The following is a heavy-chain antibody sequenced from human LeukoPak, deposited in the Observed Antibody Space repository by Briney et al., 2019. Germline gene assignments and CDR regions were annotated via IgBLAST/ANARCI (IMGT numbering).Heavy chain of an antibody. CDR2: ISSSSSTI. CDR3: ASLSGSWGY. V-gene: IGHV3-48*01. Sequence: GGSLRLSCVASGFTFGTYWMNWVRRAPGKGLEWVSYISSSSSTIYYADSVKGRFTISRDNAKNSLYLQMNSLRAEDTAVYYCASLSGSWGYWGQGTLVTVSS. D-gene: IGHD1-26*01. J-gene: IGHJ4*02. CDR1: GFTFGTYW.